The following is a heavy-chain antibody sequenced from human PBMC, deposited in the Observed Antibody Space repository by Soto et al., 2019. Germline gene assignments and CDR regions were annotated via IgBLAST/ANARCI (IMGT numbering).Heavy chain of an antibody. D-gene: IGHD4-17*01. CDR1: GGTFSSYA. CDR3: ARAVRGYGTYYYYGMDV. CDR2: IIPIFGTA. J-gene: IGHJ6*02. Sequence: SVKVSCKASGGTFSSYAISWVRQAPGQGLEWMGGIIPIFGTANYAQKFQGRVTITADESTSTAYMELSSLRSEDTAVYYCARAVRGYGTYYYYGMDVWGQGATVTVSS. V-gene: IGHV1-69*13.